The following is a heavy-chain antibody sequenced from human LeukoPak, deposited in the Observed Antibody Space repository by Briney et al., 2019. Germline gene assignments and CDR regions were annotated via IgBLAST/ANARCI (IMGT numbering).Heavy chain of an antibody. CDR2: ISSSSSYI. CDR3: ARESAPTWFDY. CDR1: GFTFSSYS. V-gene: IGHV3-21*01. J-gene: IGHJ4*02. Sequence: GGSLRLSCAASGFTFSSYSMNWVRQAPGKGLEWVSSISSSSSYIYYADSVKGRFTIPRDNAKNSLYLQMNSLRAEDTAVYYCARESAPTWFDYWGQGTLVTVSS.